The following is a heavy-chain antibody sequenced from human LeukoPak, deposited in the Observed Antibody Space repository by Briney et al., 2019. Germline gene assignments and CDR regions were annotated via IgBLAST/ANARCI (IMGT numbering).Heavy chain of an antibody. Sequence: KTSETLSLTCAVYGGSFSGYYWSWIRQPPGKGLEWIGEINHSGSTNYNPSLKSRVTISVDTSKNQFSLKLSSVTAADTAVYYCARHSSYYGNFDYWGQGTLVTVSS. CDR3: ARHSSYYGNFDY. J-gene: IGHJ4*02. CDR1: GGSFSGYY. CDR2: INHSGST. V-gene: IGHV4-34*01. D-gene: IGHD3-10*01.